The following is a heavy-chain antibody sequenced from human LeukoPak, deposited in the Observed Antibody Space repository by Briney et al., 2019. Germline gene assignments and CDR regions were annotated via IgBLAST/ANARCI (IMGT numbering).Heavy chain of an antibody. CDR1: GGTFSSYT. CDR3: ARVGCSSTSCYTEWFDP. Sequence: ASVKVSCKDSGGTFSSYTISWVRQAPGQGLEWMGRIIPILGIANYAQKFQGRVTITADKSTSTAYKELSSLRSEDTAVYYCARVGCSSTSCYTEWFDPWGQGTLVTVSS. CDR2: IIPILGIA. J-gene: IGHJ5*02. D-gene: IGHD2-2*02. V-gene: IGHV1-69*02.